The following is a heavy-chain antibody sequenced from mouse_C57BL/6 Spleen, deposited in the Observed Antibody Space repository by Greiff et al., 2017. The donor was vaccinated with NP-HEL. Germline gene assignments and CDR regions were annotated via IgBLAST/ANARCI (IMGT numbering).Heavy chain of an antibody. Sequence: VQGVESGAELVKPGASVKISCKASGYAFSSYWMNWVKQRPGKGLEWIGQIYPGDGDTNYNGKFKGKATLTADKSSSTAYMQLSSLTSEDSAVYFCARSGTTVPDFDYWGQGTTLTVSS. J-gene: IGHJ2*01. CDR2: IYPGDGDT. V-gene: IGHV1-80*01. D-gene: IGHD1-1*01. CDR1: GYAFSSYW. CDR3: ARSGTTVPDFDY.